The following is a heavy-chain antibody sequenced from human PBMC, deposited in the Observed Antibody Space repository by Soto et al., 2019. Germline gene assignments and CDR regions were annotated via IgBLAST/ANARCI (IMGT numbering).Heavy chain of an antibody. CDR1: GYTFTSYG. Sequence: GASVKVSCKASGYTFTSYGISWVRQAPGQGLEWMGWISAYNGNTNYAQKLQGRVTRTTDTSTSTAYMELRSLRSDDTAVYYCARGQGYDFWRGYYGPYYYYGMDVWGQGTTVTVAS. D-gene: IGHD3-3*01. V-gene: IGHV1-18*01. J-gene: IGHJ6*02. CDR2: ISAYNGNT. CDR3: ARGQGYDFWRGYYGPYYYYGMDV.